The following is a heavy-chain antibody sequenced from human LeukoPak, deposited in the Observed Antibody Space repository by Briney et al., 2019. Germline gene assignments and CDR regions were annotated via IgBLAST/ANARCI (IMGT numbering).Heavy chain of an antibody. CDR1: GFTFSSYG. Sequence: GGSLRLSCAASGFTFSSYGMHWVRQAPGKGLEWVAFIRYDGSNKYYADSVKGRFTISRDNSKNTLYLQMNSLRAEDTAVYYCAKDSGKGPLVGATDYWGQGTLVTVSP. CDR3: AKDSGKGPLVGATDY. J-gene: IGHJ4*02. CDR2: IRYDGSNK. V-gene: IGHV3-30*02. D-gene: IGHD1-26*01.